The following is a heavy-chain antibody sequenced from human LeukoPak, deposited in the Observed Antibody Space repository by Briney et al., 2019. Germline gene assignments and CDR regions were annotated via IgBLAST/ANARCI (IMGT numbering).Heavy chain of an antibody. D-gene: IGHD2-15*01. CDR1: GDSVSSDRAV. V-gene: IGHV6-1*01. CDR3: AGACGTAGVGCSH. J-gene: IGHJ4*02. CDR2: TYYRSKWSN. Sequence: SQTLSLTCAISGDSVSSDRAVWNWIRQSPSRGLEWLGRTYYRSKWSNDYAAFVSSRITINPDTSKNQFSLQLNSVTPEDTAVYYCAGACGTAGVGCSHWGQGTLVTVSS.